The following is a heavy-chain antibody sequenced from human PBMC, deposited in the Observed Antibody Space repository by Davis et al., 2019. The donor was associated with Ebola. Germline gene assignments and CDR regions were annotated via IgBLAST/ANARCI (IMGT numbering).Heavy chain of an antibody. CDR1: GGTFSTYA. Sequence: AASVKVSCKASGGTFSTYAIDWVRQAPEQGLEWMGRIIPMLGIPNYAQRFQGRVTITADKSTSTAYMELSSLRSEDTAMYYCARDLGTAMATEWGQGTLATVSS. J-gene: IGHJ4*02. V-gene: IGHV1-69*04. CDR3: ARDLGTAMATE. CDR2: IIPMLGIP. D-gene: IGHD5-18*01.